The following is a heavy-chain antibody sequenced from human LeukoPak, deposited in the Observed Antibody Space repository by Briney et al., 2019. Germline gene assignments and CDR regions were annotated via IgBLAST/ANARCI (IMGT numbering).Heavy chain of an antibody. CDR2: INPSGGST. CDR3: ARGQYYYDSSGYYPIHFDY. D-gene: IGHD3-22*01. V-gene: IGHV1-46*01. Sequence: ASVKVSCKASGYTFTSYYMHWVRQAPGQGLEWMGIINPSGGSTSYAHKFQGRVTMTRDTSTSTVYMELSSLRSEDTAVYYCARGQYYYDSSGYYPIHFDYWGQGTLVTVSS. CDR1: GYTFTSYY. J-gene: IGHJ4*02.